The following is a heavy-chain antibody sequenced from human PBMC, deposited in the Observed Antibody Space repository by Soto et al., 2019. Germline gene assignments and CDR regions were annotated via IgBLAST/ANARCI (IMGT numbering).Heavy chain of an antibody. CDR1: GGSISSYY. V-gene: IGHV4-59*01. CDR3: ARVGYYDFWSGYHYPYYFDY. Sequence: PSETLSLTCTVSGGSISSYYWSWIRQPPGKGLEWIGYIYYSGSTNYNPSLKSRVTISVDTSKNQFSLKLSSVTAADTAVYYCARVGYYDFWSGYHYPYYFDYWGQGTLVTVSS. CDR2: IYYSGST. D-gene: IGHD3-3*01. J-gene: IGHJ4*02.